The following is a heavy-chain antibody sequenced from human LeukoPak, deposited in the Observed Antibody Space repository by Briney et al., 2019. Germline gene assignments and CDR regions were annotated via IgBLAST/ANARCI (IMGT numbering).Heavy chain of an antibody. CDR1: GFSFTTYT. D-gene: IGHD1-26*01. V-gene: IGHV3-21*01. CDR3: AREDGIVGTTSAFDI. CDR2: INSRSNYK. J-gene: IGHJ3*02. Sequence: GGSLRLFCATSGFSFTTYTMNWVRQAPGKGLEWVSSINSRSNYKYYADSVKGRFTISRDNAKNSLFLQMNSLRIEDSAIYYCAREDGIVGTTSAFDIWGQGTMVTVSS.